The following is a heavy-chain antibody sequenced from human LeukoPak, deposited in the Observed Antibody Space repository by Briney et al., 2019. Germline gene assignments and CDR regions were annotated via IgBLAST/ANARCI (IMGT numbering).Heavy chain of an antibody. J-gene: IGHJ4*02. Sequence: SQTLSLTCTVSGGSISSGSYYWSWIRQPAGKGLERIGRIYTSGSTNYNPSLKSRVTISVDASKNQFSLKLSSVTAADTAVYYCARKLWFGELSYWGQGTLVTVSS. CDR2: IYTSGST. CDR3: ARKLWFGELSY. CDR1: GGSISSGSYY. D-gene: IGHD3-10*01. V-gene: IGHV4-61*02.